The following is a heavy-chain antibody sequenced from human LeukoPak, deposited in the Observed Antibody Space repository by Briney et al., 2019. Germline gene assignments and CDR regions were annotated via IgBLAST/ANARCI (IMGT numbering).Heavy chain of an antibody. CDR3: ARWGSTSCYDY. D-gene: IGHD2-2*01. Sequence: GGSLRLSCAASGFTFSTYAMHWVRQAPGKGLEYVSAINTNSNNTYYADSVKGRFTISRDNSKNTLFLQMGSLRADDMAVYYCARWGSTSCYDYWGQGTLVTVSS. CDR1: GFTFSTYA. J-gene: IGHJ4*02. CDR2: INTNSNNT. V-gene: IGHV3-64*02.